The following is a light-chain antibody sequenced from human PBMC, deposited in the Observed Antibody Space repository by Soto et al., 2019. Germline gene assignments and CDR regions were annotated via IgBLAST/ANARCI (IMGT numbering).Light chain of an antibody. Sequence: QSALTQPPSASGSPGQSVTISCTGTSSDVGGDNYVSWYQQHPGKVPKLIIFGVNKRPSGVPDRFSGSKSGNTASLTVSGLQAQDEADYYCSSYAGNNAYVFGTGTKVTV. J-gene: IGLJ1*01. CDR2: GVN. CDR3: SSYAGNNAYV. CDR1: SSDVGGDNY. V-gene: IGLV2-8*01.